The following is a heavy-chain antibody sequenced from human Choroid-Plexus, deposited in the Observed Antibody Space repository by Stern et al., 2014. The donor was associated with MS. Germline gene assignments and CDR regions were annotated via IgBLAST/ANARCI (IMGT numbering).Heavy chain of an antibody. V-gene: IGHV3-30*18. D-gene: IGHD2/OR15-2a*01. Sequence: VQLLESGGGVVQPGRPLRLSCVASGFTFGSCAMHWVRQAPGKGLEWVAGGSYDGSNKYYADSVKGRFTISRDNSQNTLYMQMSSLRPEDTAVYYCAKERQYLTYFFDHWGQGSLVTVSS. CDR3: AKERQYLTYFFDH. J-gene: IGHJ5*02. CDR1: GFTFGSCA. CDR2: GSYDGSNK.